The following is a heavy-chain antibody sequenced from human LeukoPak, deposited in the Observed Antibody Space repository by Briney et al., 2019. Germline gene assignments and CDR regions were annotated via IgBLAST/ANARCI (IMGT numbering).Heavy chain of an antibody. CDR3: AKLAGAGEQWLIDY. Sequence: GRSLRLSCAASGFTFSSYGMHWVRQAPGKGLEWVAVISYDGSNKYYADSVKGRFTIPRDNSKNTLYLQMNSLRAEDTAMYYCAKLAGAGEQWLIDYWGQGTLVTVSS. J-gene: IGHJ4*02. CDR2: ISYDGSNK. CDR1: GFTFSSYG. V-gene: IGHV3-30*18. D-gene: IGHD6-19*01.